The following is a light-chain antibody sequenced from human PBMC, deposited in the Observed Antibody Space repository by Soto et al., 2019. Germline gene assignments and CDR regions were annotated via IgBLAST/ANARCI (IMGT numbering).Light chain of an antibody. V-gene: IGKV1-39*01. CDR2: SAS. Sequence: DIQMTQSPSSLSASVGDRVTITCRASQSISSYLSWYQQKPGNAPKLLIYSASSLQSGVPSRFSGSGSRTDFTLTISSLQPEDFATYYCQQCYSTPLTFGGGTKVEI. J-gene: IGKJ4*01. CDR1: QSISSY. CDR3: QQCYSTPLT.